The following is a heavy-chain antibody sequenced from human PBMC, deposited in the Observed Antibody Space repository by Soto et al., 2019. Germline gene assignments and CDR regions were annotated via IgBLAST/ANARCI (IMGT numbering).Heavy chain of an antibody. CDR1: GGTFSSYA. J-gene: IGHJ3*02. CDR3: SKGHARVGATTTKKSFLCGFAFDI. CDR2: IIPIFGTA. V-gene: IGHV1-69*05. D-gene: IGHD1-26*01. Sequence: QVQLVQSGAEVKKPGSSVKVSCKASGGTFSSYAISWVRQAPGQGREWMGGIIPIFGTANYAQKFQGRVTSTSDESTSTAYMELSSLRSEDTAVYYCSKGHARVGATTTKKSFLCGFAFDIWGQGTMVTVSS.